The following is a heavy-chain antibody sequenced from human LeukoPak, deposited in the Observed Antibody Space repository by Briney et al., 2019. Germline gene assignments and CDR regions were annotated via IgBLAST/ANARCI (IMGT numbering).Heavy chain of an antibody. Sequence: PGRSLRLSCTASGFTFGDYAMSWVRQAPGKGLEWVGFIRSKAYGGTTEYAASVKGRFTISRDDSKSIAYLQMNSLNTEDTVVYYCTREEDSGSYHYWGQGTLVTVSS. CDR3: TREEDSGSYHY. V-gene: IGHV3-49*04. D-gene: IGHD3-10*01. J-gene: IGHJ4*02. CDR1: GFTFGDYA. CDR2: IRSKAYGGTT.